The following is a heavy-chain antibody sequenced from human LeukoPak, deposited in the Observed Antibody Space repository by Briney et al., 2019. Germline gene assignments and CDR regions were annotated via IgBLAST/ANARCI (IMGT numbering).Heavy chain of an antibody. D-gene: IGHD3-22*01. CDR1: GFTFSSYS. CDR2: ISSSSSYI. V-gene: IGHV3-21*01. J-gene: IGHJ4*02. Sequence: GGALRLSCAASGFTFSSYSMNWVGQAPGKGLEWVSSISSSSSYIYYADAVKGRFTISRDNAKNSLYLQMNSLRAEDTAVYYCARGDYYDSSGYYNWGQGTLVTVSS. CDR3: ARGDYYDSSGYYN.